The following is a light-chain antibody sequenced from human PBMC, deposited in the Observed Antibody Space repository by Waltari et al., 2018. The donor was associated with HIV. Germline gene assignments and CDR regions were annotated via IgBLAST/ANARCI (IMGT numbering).Light chain of an antibody. V-gene: IGKV3-15*01. CDR2: GAS. CDR1: QSVSSN. Sequence: EIVMTQSPATLSVSPGERATLSCRASQSVSSNLAWYQQKPGQTPRLLIHGASSRATGIPARFSGSGSGTEFTLTISSLQSEYCAVYYCQQYKKWPVIFGQGTKLVIK. CDR3: QQYKKWPVI. J-gene: IGKJ2*01.